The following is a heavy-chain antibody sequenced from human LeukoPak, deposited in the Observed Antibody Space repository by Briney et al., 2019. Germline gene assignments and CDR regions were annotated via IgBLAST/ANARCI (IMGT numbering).Heavy chain of an antibody. CDR1: GFTFSSYW. CDR2: IKQDGSEK. V-gene: IGHV3-7*05. J-gene: IGHJ3*02. D-gene: IGHD3-22*01. Sequence: GGSLRLSCTASGFTFSSYWINWVRQAQGKGLEWVANIKQDGSEKYYVDSVKGRFTISRDNSKNTLYLQMNSLRVEDTAVYYCAKEVYYFDTSGLYSFAFDIWGQGTMVTVPS. CDR3: AKEVYYFDTSGLYSFAFDI.